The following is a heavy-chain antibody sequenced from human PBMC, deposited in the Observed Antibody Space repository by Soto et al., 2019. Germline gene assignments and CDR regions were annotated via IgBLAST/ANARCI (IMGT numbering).Heavy chain of an antibody. CDR3: ARDRRSFTHDAFDV. D-gene: IGHD2-15*01. V-gene: IGHV1-18*01. CDR1: SYTYNSYG. CDR2: ISGYNGNT. Sequence: ASVKVSCKASSYTYNSYGRSWLRQAPGPELEWMGWISGYNGNTKYAQKLQGRVTMTTDTSTSTAYIELRSLRSEDTAVYYCARDRRSFTHDAFDVRGQGTMVTLS. J-gene: IGHJ3*01.